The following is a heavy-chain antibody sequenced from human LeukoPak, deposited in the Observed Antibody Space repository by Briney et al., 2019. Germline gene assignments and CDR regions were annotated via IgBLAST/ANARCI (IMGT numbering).Heavy chain of an antibody. J-gene: IGHJ4*02. D-gene: IGHD2-8*01. CDR2: IYYSGST. V-gene: IGHV4-59*12. CDR1: GGSITSYY. CDR3: ARDTNSGHEIDY. Sequence: SETLSLTCTVSGGSITSYYWSRIRQPPGKGLEWIGSIYYSGSTYYNPSLKSRVTISVDTSKNQFSLKLSSVTAADTAVYYCARDTNSGHEIDYWGQGTLVTVSS.